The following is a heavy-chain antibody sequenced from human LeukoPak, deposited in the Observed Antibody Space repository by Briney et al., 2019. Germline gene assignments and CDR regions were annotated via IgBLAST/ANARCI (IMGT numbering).Heavy chain of an antibody. V-gene: IGHV4-59*01. CDR2: ISYRGTT. J-gene: IGHJ5*02. Sequence: PSETLSLTCTVSGGSINNYYWSWIRQPPGKGLEWIGYISYRGTTKYNSSLKSRVTMSVDMSKNQFSLKLSSVIAAGTAVYYCARGFDGVAGWFDPWGQGTLVTVSS. CDR1: GGSINNYY. CDR3: ARGFDGVAGWFDP. D-gene: IGHD3-9*01.